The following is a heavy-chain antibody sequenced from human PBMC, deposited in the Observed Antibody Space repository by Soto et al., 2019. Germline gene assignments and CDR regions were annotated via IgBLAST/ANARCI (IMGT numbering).Heavy chain of an antibody. CDR3: ARGFGSSWYYFDY. CDR2: IYTNGGT. V-gene: IGHV4-4*07. D-gene: IGHD6-13*01. CDR1: GGSISDYY. J-gene: IGHJ4*02. Sequence: SSETLSLTCTVSGGSISDYYWTWIRQPAGKGLEWIGRIYTNGGTNYNPSLKSRVSMSVDTSKNQFSLKLTSVTAADTAVYYCARGFGSSWYYFDYWGQGTLVTVSS.